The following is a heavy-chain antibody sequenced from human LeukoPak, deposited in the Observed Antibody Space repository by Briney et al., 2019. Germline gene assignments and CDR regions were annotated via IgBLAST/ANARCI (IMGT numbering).Heavy chain of an antibody. CDR2: IYYDGST. CDR1: SNSVSGYY. D-gene: IGHD4-17*01. J-gene: IGHJ1*01. Sequence: SETLSLTCTVSSNSVSGYYWTWFRQPPGKGLEWIGYIYYDGSTNYNPSLKSRLTISVDMSKNQFSLKLTSVTAADTAVYYCARGARYGGYGRPPPHWGQGTLVTVSS. V-gene: IGHV4-59*02. CDR3: ARGARYGGYGRPPPH.